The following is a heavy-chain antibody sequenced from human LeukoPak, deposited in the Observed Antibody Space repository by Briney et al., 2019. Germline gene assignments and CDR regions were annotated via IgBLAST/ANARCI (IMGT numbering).Heavy chain of an antibody. V-gene: IGHV3-7*01. D-gene: IGHD6-13*01. Sequence: QTGGSLRLSCAASGFTFSSYSMNWVRQAPGKGLEWVANIKQDGSEKYYVDSVKGRFTISRDNAKNSLYLQMSSLRAEDTAVYYCAREQLVYFDYWGQGTLVTVSS. CDR2: IKQDGSEK. J-gene: IGHJ4*02. CDR1: GFTFSSYS. CDR3: AREQLVYFDY.